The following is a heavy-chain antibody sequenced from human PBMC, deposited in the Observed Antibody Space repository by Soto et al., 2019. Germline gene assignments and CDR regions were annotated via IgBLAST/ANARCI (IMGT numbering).Heavy chain of an antibody. CDR2: IYHSGST. D-gene: IGHD2-15*01. CDR3: PREGCSRGSGWGWFDP. Sequence: SETLSLTCAVSGGSISSGGYSWSWIRQPPGKGLEWIGYIYHSGSTYYNPSLKSRVTISVDRSKNQFSLKLSSVTAADTAVYYCPREGCSRGSGWGWFDPWGQGTLVNVSS. CDR1: GGSISSGGYS. J-gene: IGHJ5*02. V-gene: IGHV4-30-2*01.